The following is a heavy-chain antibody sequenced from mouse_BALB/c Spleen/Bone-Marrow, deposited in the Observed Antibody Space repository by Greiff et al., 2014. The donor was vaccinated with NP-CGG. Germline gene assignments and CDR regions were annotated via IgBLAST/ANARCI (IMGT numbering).Heavy chain of an antibody. V-gene: IGHV2-9*02. Sequence: VKLQESGPGLVAPSQSLSITCTVSGFSLTNYGVHWVRQPPGKGLEWLGVIWADGSTNYNSALMSRLSISKDNSKSQVFFKMNSLQTDDTAMYYCARIPTATGAMDYWGQGTSVTVSS. J-gene: IGHJ4*01. CDR2: IWADGST. CDR3: ARIPTATGAMDY. D-gene: IGHD1-2*01. CDR1: GFSLTNYG.